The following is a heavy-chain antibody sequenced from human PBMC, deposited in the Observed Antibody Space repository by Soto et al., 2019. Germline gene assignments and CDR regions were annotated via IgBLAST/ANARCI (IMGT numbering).Heavy chain of an antibody. CDR3: ARGDHPIAVAGTDFDY. CDR1: GGSFSCYY. Sequence: SETLSLTCAVYGGSFSCYYWSWIRQPPGKGLEWIGEINHRGSTNYNPSLKSRVTISVDTSKNQFSPKLSSVTAADTAVYYCARGDHPIAVAGTDFDYWGQGTLVTVSS. V-gene: IGHV4-34*01. D-gene: IGHD6-19*01. CDR2: INHRGST. J-gene: IGHJ4*02.